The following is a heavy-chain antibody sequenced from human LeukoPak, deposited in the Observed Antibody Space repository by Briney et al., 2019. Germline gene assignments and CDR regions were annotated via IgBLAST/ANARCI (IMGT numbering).Heavy chain of an antibody. D-gene: IGHD3-22*01. Sequence: SETLSLTCTVSGGSISSYYWSWIRQPPGKGLEWIGYIYYSGSTNYNPSLKSRVTISVDTSKNQFSLKLSPVTAADTAVYYCARVPYDSSGYPFDYWGQGTLVTVSS. CDR1: GGSISSYY. CDR3: ARVPYDSSGYPFDY. J-gene: IGHJ4*02. V-gene: IGHV4-59*01. CDR2: IYYSGST.